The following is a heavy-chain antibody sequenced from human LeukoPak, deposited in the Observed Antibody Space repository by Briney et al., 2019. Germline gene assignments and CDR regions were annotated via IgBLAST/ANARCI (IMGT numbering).Heavy chain of an antibody. CDR2: IYYSGRT. CDR1: GGSISYYY. V-gene: IGHV4-59*01. D-gene: IGHD1-14*01. J-gene: IGHJ3*02. CDR3: ARVWSSRKAFDI. Sequence: SETPSLTCTVSGGSISYYYWSWIRQPPGKGLELIGYIYYSGRTNYNPSLTSRVTISVDTSKNQFSLKLTSVTAADTAVYYCARVWSSRKAFDIWGQGTMVTVSS.